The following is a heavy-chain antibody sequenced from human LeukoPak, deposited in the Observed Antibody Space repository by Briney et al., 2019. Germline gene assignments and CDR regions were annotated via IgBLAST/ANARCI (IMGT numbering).Heavy chain of an antibody. J-gene: IGHJ4*02. CDR3: ARERYYDSSGYPGASYFDY. V-gene: IGHV1-2*02. CDR1: GYTFTGYY. D-gene: IGHD3-22*01. Sequence: GASVKVSCKASGYTFTGYYMHWVRQAPGQGLEWMGWINPNSGGTNYAQKFQGRVTMTRDTSISTAYMELSRLRSDDTAVYYCARERYYDSSGYPGASYFDYWGQGTLVTVFS. CDR2: INPNSGGT.